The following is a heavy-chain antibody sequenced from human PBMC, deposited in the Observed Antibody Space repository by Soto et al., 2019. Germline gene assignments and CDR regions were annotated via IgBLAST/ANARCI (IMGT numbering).Heavy chain of an antibody. D-gene: IGHD2-15*01. CDR2: ISGSGGST. CDR3: ARGVRSGGYYYYGMDV. V-gene: IGHV3-23*01. CDR1: GFPFSSDA. J-gene: IGHJ6*02. Sequence: PGGSLRHSCSASGFPFSSDAMSWVRQAPGKGLEWVSAISGSGGSTYYADSVKGRLTISRDNSKNTLYLQMNSLRAGDTAVYYCARGVRSGGYYYYGMDVWGQGTKVTVSS.